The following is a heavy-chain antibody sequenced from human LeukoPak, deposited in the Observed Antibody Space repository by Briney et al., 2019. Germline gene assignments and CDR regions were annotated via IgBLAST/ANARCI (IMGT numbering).Heavy chain of an antibody. CDR1: GYTFTSYD. J-gene: IGHJ3*02. CDR3: ARYDTYYYDSSGYYFDAFDI. Sequence: GASVKVSCKASGYTFTSYDINWVRQATGQGLEWMGWMNPNSGNTGYAQKFQGRVTITRNTSISTAYMALSSLRSEDTAVYYCARYDTYYYDSSGYYFDAFDIWGQGAMVTVSS. D-gene: IGHD3-22*01. V-gene: IGHV1-8*03. CDR2: MNPNSGNT.